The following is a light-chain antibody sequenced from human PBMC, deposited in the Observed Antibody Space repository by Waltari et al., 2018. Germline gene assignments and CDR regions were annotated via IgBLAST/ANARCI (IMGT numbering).Light chain of an antibody. CDR3: AAWDDSLNGYWV. J-gene: IGLJ3*02. Sequence: QSVLTQPPSTSGTPGPRVTISCSGSSPNIGTNPVNWYHQLPETAPKLLIYNNNQRPSGVPDRFSGSKSGTSASLAISGLQSEDEADYYCAAWDDSLNGYWVFGGGTKLTVL. V-gene: IGLV1-44*01. CDR2: NNN. CDR1: SPNIGTNP.